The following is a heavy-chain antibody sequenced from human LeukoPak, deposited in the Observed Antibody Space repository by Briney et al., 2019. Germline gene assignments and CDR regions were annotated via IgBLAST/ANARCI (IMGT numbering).Heavy chain of an antibody. Sequence: PGGSLRLSCAASGFTFSSCGMHWVRQAPGKGLEWVALITYDGYYKYYSDSVKGRFTISSDTSRNTLSLQMNSLRAEDTAVYYCARDLSPVVRASPMGYWGQGTLVTVSS. J-gene: IGHJ4*02. CDR2: ITYDGYYK. CDR1: GFTFSSCG. CDR3: ARDLSPVVRASPMGY. V-gene: IGHV3-30*03. D-gene: IGHD3-10*01.